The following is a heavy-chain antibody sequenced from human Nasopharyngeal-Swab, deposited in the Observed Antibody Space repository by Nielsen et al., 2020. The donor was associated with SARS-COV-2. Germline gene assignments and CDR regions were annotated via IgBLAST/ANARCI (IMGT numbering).Heavy chain of an antibody. V-gene: IGHV4-31*02. Sequence: WSRRRPGKGLEWIGYIYYSGSTYYNPSLKSRVTISVDTSKNQFSLKLSSVTAADTAVYYCARETIPYDSSGFDAFDIWGQGTMVTVSS. D-gene: IGHD3-22*01. CDR2: IYYSGST. CDR3: ARETIPYDSSGFDAFDI. J-gene: IGHJ3*02.